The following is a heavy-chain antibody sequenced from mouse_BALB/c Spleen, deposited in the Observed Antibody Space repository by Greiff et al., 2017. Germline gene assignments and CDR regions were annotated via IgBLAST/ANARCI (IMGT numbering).Heavy chain of an antibody. Sequence: QVHVKQPGAELVKPGASVKLSCKASGYTFTSYWMHWVKQRPGQGLEWIGEIDPSDSYTNYNQKFKGKATLTVDKSSSTAYMQLSSLTSEDSAVYYCARRRDGNLDYWGQGTTLTVSS. J-gene: IGHJ2*01. CDR1: GYTFTSYW. D-gene: IGHD2-1*01. V-gene: IGHV1-69*02. CDR3: ARRRDGNLDY. CDR2: IDPSDSYT.